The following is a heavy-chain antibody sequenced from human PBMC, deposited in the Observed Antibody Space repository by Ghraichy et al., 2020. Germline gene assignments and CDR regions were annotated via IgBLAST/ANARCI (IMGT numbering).Heavy chain of an antibody. CDR2: ISTYNGNT. V-gene: IGHV1-18*01. J-gene: IGHJ4*02. CDR1: GYTFTSYG. D-gene: IGHD1-7*01. CDR3: ARGLGRRTGTTQNDY. Sequence: ASAKVSCKASGYTFTSYGISWVRQAPGQGLEWMGWISTYNGNTDYAQKFQGRLTMTTDTSTSTAYMELRSLRSDDTAVYYCARGLGRRTGTTQNDYWGQGTLVTVSS.